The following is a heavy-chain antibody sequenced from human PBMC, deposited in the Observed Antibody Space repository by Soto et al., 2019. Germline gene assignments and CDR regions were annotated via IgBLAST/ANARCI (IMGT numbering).Heavy chain of an antibody. CDR1: GYTFTSYA. J-gene: IGHJ5*02. CDR2: INAGNGNT. V-gene: IGHV1-3*01. Sequence: QVQLVQSGAEVKKPGASVKVSCKASGYTFTSYAMHWVRQASGQRLEWMGWINAGNGNTKYSQKFQGRVTITRDTSASTAYMELSSLRSEDTAVYYCARAGYDFWSGYYNWFDPWGQGTLVTVSS. CDR3: ARAGYDFWSGYYNWFDP. D-gene: IGHD3-3*01.